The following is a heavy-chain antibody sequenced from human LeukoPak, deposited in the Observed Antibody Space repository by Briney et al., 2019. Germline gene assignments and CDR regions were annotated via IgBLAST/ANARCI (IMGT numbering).Heavy chain of an antibody. CDR2: INHSGST. Sequence: SETLSLTCAVYGGSFSGYYWSWIRQPPGKGLEWIGEINHSGSTNYNPSLKSRVTISVDTSKNQFSLKLSSVTAADTAVYYCARNGYHGPLYYYYYYYRDVWGKGTTVTVSS. CDR1: GGSFSGYY. D-gene: IGHD2-2*01. CDR3: ARNGYHGPLYYYYYYYRDV. J-gene: IGHJ6*03. V-gene: IGHV4-34*01.